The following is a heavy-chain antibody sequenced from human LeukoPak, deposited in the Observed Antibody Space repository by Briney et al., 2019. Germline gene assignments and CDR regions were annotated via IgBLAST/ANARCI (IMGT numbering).Heavy chain of an antibody. J-gene: IGHJ3*02. Sequence: SGGSLRLSCAASGFTFSSYAMHWVRQAPGEGLEYVSAISSNGGSTYYANSVKGRFTISRDNSKNTLYLQMGSLRAEDMAVYHCAREIVVVPAYAFDIWGQGTMVTVSS. CDR3: AREIVVVPAYAFDI. CDR2: ISSNGGST. D-gene: IGHD2-2*01. V-gene: IGHV3-64*01. CDR1: GFTFSSYA.